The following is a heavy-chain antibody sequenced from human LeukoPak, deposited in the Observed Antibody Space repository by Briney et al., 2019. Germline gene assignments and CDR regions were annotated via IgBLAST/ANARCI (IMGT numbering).Heavy chain of an antibody. CDR2: IYTSGST. CDR1: GGSISSYY. Sequence: SETLSLTCTVSGGSISSYYWSWIRQPAGKGLEWIGRIYTSGSTYYNPSLKSRVTISVDTSKNQFSLKLSSVTAADTAVYYCARDYSVGAADYFDYWGQGTLVTVSS. V-gene: IGHV4-4*07. CDR3: ARDYSVGAADYFDY. J-gene: IGHJ4*02. D-gene: IGHD1-26*01.